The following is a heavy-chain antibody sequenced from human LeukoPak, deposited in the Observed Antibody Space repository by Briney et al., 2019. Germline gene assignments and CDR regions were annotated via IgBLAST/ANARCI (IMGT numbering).Heavy chain of an antibody. CDR1: GYTFTSYD. CDR3: GRVGYDSSGQKPAY. V-gene: IGHV1-8*01. CDR2: MNPNSGNT. Sequence: GASVKVSCKASGYTFTSYDINWVRHATGQGLEWMGWMNPNSGNTGYAQKFQGRVTMTRNTSISTAYMELSSLRSEDTAVYYCGRVGYDSSGQKPAYWRERTLATVSS. D-gene: IGHD3-22*01. J-gene: IGHJ4*02.